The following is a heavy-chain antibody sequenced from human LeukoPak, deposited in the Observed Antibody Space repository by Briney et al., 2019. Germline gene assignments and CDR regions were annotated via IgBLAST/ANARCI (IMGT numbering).Heavy chain of an antibody. Sequence: GGSLRLSCAASGFTFSSYSMNWVRQAPGKGLEWVSYISSSSSTIYYADSVKGRFTVSRDNAKNSLYLQMNSLRAEDTAVYYCARGRYCSGGSCSSGNWFDPWGQGTLVTVSS. J-gene: IGHJ5*02. CDR1: GFTFSSYS. V-gene: IGHV3-48*04. D-gene: IGHD2-15*01. CDR3: ARGRYCSGGSCSSGNWFDP. CDR2: ISSSSSTI.